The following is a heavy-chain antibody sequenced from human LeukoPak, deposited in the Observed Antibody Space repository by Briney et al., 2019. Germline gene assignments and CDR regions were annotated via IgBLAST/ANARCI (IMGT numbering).Heavy chain of an antibody. Sequence: GGSLRLSCAASGFTFSTYWMSWVRQAPGKGLEWVANIKQDGGEEYYVDSVKGLFTISRDNAKNSLYLQMNSLRAEDTAVYYCAREWHATFDYWGQGSLVTVSS. D-gene: IGHD1-26*01. CDR3: AREWHATFDY. J-gene: IGHJ4*02. CDR2: IKQDGGEE. CDR1: GFTFSTYW. V-gene: IGHV3-7*01.